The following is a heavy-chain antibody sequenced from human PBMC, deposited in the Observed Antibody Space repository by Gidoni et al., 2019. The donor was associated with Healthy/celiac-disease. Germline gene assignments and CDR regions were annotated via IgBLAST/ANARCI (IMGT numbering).Heavy chain of an antibody. CDR3: ARDPPAPYCGGDCYAFDI. V-gene: IGHV3-11*01. CDR2: ISSSGSTI. D-gene: IGHD2-21*02. Sequence: VQLVESGGGLVKPGGSLRHTCSASGFAVSCYDLSCIRQAPGKGLEWVSYISSSGSTIYYADSVKGRFTISRDNAKNSLYLQMNSLRAEDTAVYYCARDPPAPYCGGDCYAFDIWGQGTMVTVSS. J-gene: IGHJ3*02. CDR1: GFAVSCYD.